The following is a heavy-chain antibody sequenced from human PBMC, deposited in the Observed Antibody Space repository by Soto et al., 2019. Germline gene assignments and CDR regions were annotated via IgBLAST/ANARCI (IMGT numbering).Heavy chain of an antibody. D-gene: IGHD2-2*01. J-gene: IGHJ6*02. V-gene: IGHV1-46*01. Sequence: ASVKVSCKASGYTFASYYMHWVRQAPGQGLEWMGIINPSGGSTSYAQKFQGRVTMTRDTSTSTVYMELSSLRSEDTAVYYCAREGRPEYQHLGTYGMDGWGQGTTVTVSS. CDR1: GYTFASYY. CDR3: AREGRPEYQHLGTYGMDG. CDR2: INPSGGST.